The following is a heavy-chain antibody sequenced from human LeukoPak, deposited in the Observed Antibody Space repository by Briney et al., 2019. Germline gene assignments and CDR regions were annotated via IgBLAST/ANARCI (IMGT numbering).Heavy chain of an antibody. CDR1: GFTFSSYG. V-gene: IGHV3-30*18. D-gene: IGHD1-26*01. CDR2: ISFDGTNT. J-gene: IGHJ4*02. CDR3: AKEKGWELLRSYIDF. Sequence: PGGYLRLYAETSGFTFSSYGMHWVRQAPGKGLQWVAVISFDGTNTVYLDSVKGRFTISRDNSKNTLYLQMNSLTSEDTATYYCAKEKGWELLRSYIDFWGQGTLVTVYS.